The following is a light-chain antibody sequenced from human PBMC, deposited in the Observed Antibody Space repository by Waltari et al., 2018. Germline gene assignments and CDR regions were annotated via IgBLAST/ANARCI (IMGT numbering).Light chain of an antibody. CDR3: QHYNNYSPWT. V-gene: IGKV1-5*03. Sequence: DIQMTQSHSTLSASVGDRVTITCRTSQNINSWLAWYQQKPGKAPKLLIYKAFSLESGVPSRFSGSGSGTEFTLTITSLQPEDFATYFCQHYNNYSPWTFGQGTKVEVK. J-gene: IGKJ1*01. CDR2: KAF. CDR1: QNINSW.